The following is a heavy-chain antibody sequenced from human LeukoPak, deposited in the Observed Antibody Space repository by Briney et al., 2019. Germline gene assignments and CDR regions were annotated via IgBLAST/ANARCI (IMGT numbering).Heavy chain of an antibody. V-gene: IGHV4-61*08. CDR2: IYYSGST. D-gene: IGHD6-13*01. CDR1: GGSISSGGYY. Sequence: NPSETLSLTCTVSGGSISSGGYYWSWIRQHPGKGLEWIGYIYYSGSTNYNPSLKSRVTISVHTSKNQFSLKLSSVTAADTAVYYCARASGIAAAGLFTTERIGWFDPWGQGTLVTVSS. J-gene: IGHJ5*02. CDR3: ARASGIAAAGLFTTERIGWFDP.